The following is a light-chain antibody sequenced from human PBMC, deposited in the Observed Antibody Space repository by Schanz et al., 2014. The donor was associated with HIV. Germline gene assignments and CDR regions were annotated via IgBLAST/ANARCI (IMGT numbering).Light chain of an antibody. V-gene: IGLV1-40*01. CDR2: ANT. CDR1: RSNIGAGYD. J-gene: IGLJ2*01. CDR3: CSYAGTYTVI. Sequence: QSVLTQPPSVSGAPGQRVTISCTGSRSNIGAGYDVHWYQQLPGAAPKLLIYANTNRPSGVPDRFSGSKSGNTASLTISGLQAEDEADYYCCSYAGTYTVIFGGGTKLTVL.